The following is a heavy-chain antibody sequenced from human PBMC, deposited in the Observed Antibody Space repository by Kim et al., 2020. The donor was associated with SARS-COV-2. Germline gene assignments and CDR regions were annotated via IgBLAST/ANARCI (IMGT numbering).Heavy chain of an antibody. CDR3: ARTLGSRMRDY. Sequence: SETLSLTCAVYGGSFSGYYWSWIRQPPGKGLEWIGEINHSGSTNYNPSLKSRVTISVDTSKNQFSLKLSSVTAADTAVYYCARTLGSRMRDYWGQGTLVTVSS. V-gene: IGHV4-34*01. D-gene: IGHD1-26*01. CDR1: GGSFSGYY. CDR2: INHSGST. J-gene: IGHJ4*02.